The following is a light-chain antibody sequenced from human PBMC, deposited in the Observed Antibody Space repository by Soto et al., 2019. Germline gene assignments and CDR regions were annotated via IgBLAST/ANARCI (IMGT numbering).Light chain of an antibody. CDR2: GAS. Sequence: EIVLTQSPGTLSLSPGERATLSCRASQSVSSSYLAWYQQKPGQAPRLLIYGASSRATGIPDRFSGSGSGTDFTLTMSRLEPEDFAVYYCQQYGGSPLYTFGQGTKVEIK. CDR1: QSVSSSY. V-gene: IGKV3-20*01. J-gene: IGKJ2*01. CDR3: QQYGGSPLYT.